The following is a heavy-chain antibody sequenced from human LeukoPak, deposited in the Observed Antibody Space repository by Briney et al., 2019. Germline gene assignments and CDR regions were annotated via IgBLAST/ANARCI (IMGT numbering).Heavy chain of an antibody. V-gene: IGHV3-74*01. Sequence: SGGSLRLSCAASGFTLSNYWLHWVRHAPGEGLVWVSQISPDATITIYADFVKGRFTISRDNSQNTLHLQINSLKVEDTAVYYCARGCSATRCPADYWGQGSLVTVSS. CDR2: ISPDATIT. CDR1: GFTLSNYW. CDR3: ARGCSATRCPADY. J-gene: IGHJ4*02. D-gene: IGHD2-15*01.